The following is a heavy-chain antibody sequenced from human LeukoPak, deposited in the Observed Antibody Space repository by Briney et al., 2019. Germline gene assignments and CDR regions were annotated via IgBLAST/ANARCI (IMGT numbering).Heavy chain of an antibody. D-gene: IGHD1-26*01. CDR1: GGSIGSYF. V-gene: IGHV4-59*08. CDR3: ARGRGYGGNYLRAFDI. Sequence: SETLSLTCTVSGGSIGSYFWSWIRQPPGKGLEWIGYNSGSTKYNPSLKSRVTISVDTSKNQLSLKLSSVTAADTAVYYCARGRGYGGNYLRAFDIWGQGTMVSVSS. CDR2: NSGST. J-gene: IGHJ3*02.